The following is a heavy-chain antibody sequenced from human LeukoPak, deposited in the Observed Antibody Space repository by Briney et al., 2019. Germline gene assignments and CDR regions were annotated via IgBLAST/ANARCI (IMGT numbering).Heavy chain of an antibody. J-gene: IGHJ4*02. CDR3: ARTNRELVTGFDY. CDR2: INPNSGGT. V-gene: IGHV1-2*02. D-gene: IGHD6-6*01. CDR1: GYTFTSYY. Sequence: ASVKVSFKASGYTFTSYYMHWVRQAPGQGLEWMGWINPNSGGTNYAQKFQGRVTMTRDTSISTAYMELSRLRSDDTAVYYCARTNRELVTGFDYWGQGTLVTVSS.